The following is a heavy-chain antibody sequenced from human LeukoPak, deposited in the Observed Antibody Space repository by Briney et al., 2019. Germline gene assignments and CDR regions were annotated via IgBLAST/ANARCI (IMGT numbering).Heavy chain of an antibody. CDR2: ISYDGSNK. CDR1: GFTFSSYD. D-gene: IGHD3-16*01. Sequence: AGGSLRLSCAASGFTFSSYDMHWVRQAPGKGLEWVAVISYDGSNKYYADSVKGRFTISRDNSKNTLYLQMNSLRAEDTAVYYCARDGRFVGFDYWGQGTLVTVSS. CDR3: ARDGRFVGFDY. J-gene: IGHJ4*02. V-gene: IGHV3-30*19.